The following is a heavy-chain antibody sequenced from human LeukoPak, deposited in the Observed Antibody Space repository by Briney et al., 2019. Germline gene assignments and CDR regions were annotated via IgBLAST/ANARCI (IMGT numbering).Heavy chain of an antibody. Sequence: SETLSLTCTVSGGSISSTIYYWGWIRQPPGKGLEWIGSIYNSGSTYYNPSLRSRITVSVDTSKSQFSLKLSSVTAADTAVYYCARLEVRGVSIDFWGQGTLVTVSS. V-gene: IGHV4-39*01. CDR1: GGSISSTIYY. CDR2: IYNSGST. J-gene: IGHJ4*02. CDR3: ARLEVRGVSIDF. D-gene: IGHD2-21*01.